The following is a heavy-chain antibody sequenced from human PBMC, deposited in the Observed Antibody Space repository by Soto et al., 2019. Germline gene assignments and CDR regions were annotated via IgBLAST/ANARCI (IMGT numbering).Heavy chain of an antibody. CDR3: ARDKITGLFDY. V-gene: IGHV4-59*12. J-gene: IGHJ4*02. Sequence: SSGTLSLTCTVSGGSISSYYWSWIRQPPGKGLEWIGYIYYSGSTNYNPSLKSRVTISVDTSKNQFSLKLSSVTAADTAVYYCARDKITGLFDYWGQGTLVTVSS. CDR1: GGSISSYY. D-gene: IGHD2-8*02. CDR2: IYYSGST.